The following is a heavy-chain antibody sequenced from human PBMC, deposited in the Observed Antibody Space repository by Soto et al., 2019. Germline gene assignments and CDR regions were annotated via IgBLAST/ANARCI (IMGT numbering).Heavy chain of an antibody. J-gene: IGHJ4*02. V-gene: IGHV1-3*01. CDR2: INADNGNT. CDR1: GYTFNSYA. D-gene: IGHD4-17*01. CDR3: ARVDGDYRDFDY. Sequence: ASVKVSCKASGYTFNSYAIHWVRQAPGQRLEWMGWINADNGNTKYSQKFQARVTITRDTSASTVYMELSSLRYEDTAVYYCARVDGDYRDFDYWGQGTLVTVSS.